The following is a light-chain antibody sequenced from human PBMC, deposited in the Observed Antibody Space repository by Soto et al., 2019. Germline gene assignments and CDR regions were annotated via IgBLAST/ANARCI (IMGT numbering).Light chain of an antibody. V-gene: IGLV2-8*01. CDR3: SSYVGTNSYV. CDR2: EVS. CDR1: SRVVGGYDY. Sequence: VLTQPSSAAGSSGQSVSSSCAGTSRVVGGYDYVSWYKQHPGKAPKLMIYEVSKRPSGVPDRFSGSKSGNTAALTVSGLQAEDEADYYCSSYVGTNSYVFGNGTKVTVL. J-gene: IGLJ1*01.